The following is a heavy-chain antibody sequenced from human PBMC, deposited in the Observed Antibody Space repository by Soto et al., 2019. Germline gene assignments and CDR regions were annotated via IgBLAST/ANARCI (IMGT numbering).Heavy chain of an antibody. CDR2: ISGYNGNT. Sequence: QVQLVQSGAEVKKPGASVKVSCKASGYTFSNYGISWVRQAPGQGLEWMGWISGYNGNTNYAQNLQGRVTMTTDPSTRTAYMDLSSLRSDDTAVYYCARKSSSSSWFDPWGQGTLVTVSS. CDR3: ARKSSSSSWFDP. J-gene: IGHJ5*02. V-gene: IGHV1-18*01. D-gene: IGHD6-6*01. CDR1: GYTFSNYG.